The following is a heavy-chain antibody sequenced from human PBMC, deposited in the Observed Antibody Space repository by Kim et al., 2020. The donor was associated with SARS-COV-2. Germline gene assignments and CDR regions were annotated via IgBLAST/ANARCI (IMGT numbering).Heavy chain of an antibody. Sequence: GGSLRLSCAASGFTFSSYSMNWVRQAPGKGLEWVSSISSSSSYIYYADSVKGRFTISRDNAKNSLYLQMNSLRAEDTAVYYCARALRFDNYFDYWGQGTLVTVSS. D-gene: IGHD3-9*01. CDR1: GFTFSSYS. CDR3: ARALRFDNYFDY. CDR2: ISSSSSYI. V-gene: IGHV3-21*01. J-gene: IGHJ4*02.